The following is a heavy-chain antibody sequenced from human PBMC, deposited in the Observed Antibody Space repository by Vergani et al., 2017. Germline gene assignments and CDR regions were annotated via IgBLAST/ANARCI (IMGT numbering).Heavy chain of an antibody. D-gene: IGHD3-10*01. CDR3: ARRAPYKTGSIAPKTPLGYFDY. CDR1: GGSFSGYY. Sequence: QVQLQQWGAGLLKPSETLSLTCAVYGGSFSGYYWSWIRQPPGKGLEWIGEINHSGSTNYNPSLKSRVTISVDTSKNQFSLNLSSVTAADTAVYYCARRAPYKTGSIAPKTPLGYFDYWGQGTLVTVSS. J-gene: IGHJ4*02. CDR2: INHSGST. V-gene: IGHV4-34*01.